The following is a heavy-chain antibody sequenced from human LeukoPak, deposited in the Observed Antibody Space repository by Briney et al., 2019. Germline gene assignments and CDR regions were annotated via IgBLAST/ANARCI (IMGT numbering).Heavy chain of an antibody. CDR3: ARDTYCSSTSCYPDY. CDR2: ISSSSSYI. J-gene: IGHJ4*02. Sequence: GGTLRLSCAASGLTFSSYSMNWVRQAPGKGLEWVSSISSSSSYIYYADSVKGRFTISRDNAKHSLYLQMNSLRAEDTAVYYCARDTYCSSTSCYPDYWGQGTLVTVSS. V-gene: IGHV3-21*01. D-gene: IGHD2-2*01. CDR1: GLTFSSYS.